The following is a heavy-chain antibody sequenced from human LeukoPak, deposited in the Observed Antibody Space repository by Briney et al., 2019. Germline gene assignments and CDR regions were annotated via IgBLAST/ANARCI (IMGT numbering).Heavy chain of an antibody. CDR2: IYLGGST. D-gene: IGHD3-10*01. V-gene: IGHV4-30-2*01. J-gene: IGHJ3*02. Sequence: KSSETLSLTCAVSGGSISSGGYSWSWIRQPPGKGLEWVGYIYLGGSTFYNPSLKSRVSISVDSSKNQFSLKLSSVTAADTARYYCARAPRGSLLSPAFDIWGQGTMVTVSS. CDR3: ARAPRGSLLSPAFDI. CDR1: GGSISSGGYS.